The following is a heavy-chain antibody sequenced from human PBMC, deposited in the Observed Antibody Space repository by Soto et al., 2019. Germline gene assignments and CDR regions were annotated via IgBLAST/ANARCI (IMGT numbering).Heavy chain of an antibody. J-gene: IGHJ4*02. V-gene: IGHV3-30*17. Sequence: GGSLRLSCAASGFSLRDYGMHWVRQAPGKGLEYVAAVSDDGSEQYYADSVRGRFTISRDNSKNTVYLQLDSLTTGDTAVYYCARDTTGGYFNYDYWGQGALVTVSS. D-gene: IGHD1-26*01. CDR1: GFSLRDYG. CDR2: VSDDGSEQ. CDR3: ARDTTGGYFNYDY.